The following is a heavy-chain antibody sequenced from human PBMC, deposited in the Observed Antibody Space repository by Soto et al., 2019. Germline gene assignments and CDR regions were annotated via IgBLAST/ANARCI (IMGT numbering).Heavy chain of an antibody. V-gene: IGHV1-69*01. CDR2: IIPIFGTA. Sequence: QVQLVQSGAEVKKPGSSVKVSCKASGGTFSSYSINWVRQAPGQGLEWMGEIIPIFGTANYAQKFQGRVTITADDSTSTAYMELSSLRSADTAVYSCARDGGRHSGGIDYWGQGTLVTVSS. CDR3: ARDGGRHSGGIDY. D-gene: IGHD1-26*01. CDR1: GGTFSSYS. J-gene: IGHJ4*02.